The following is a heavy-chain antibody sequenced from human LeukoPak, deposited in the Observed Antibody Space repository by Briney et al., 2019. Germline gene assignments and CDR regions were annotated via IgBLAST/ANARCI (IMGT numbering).Heavy chain of an antibody. V-gene: IGHV3-23*01. CDR3: AKVVTAINYYYYYGMDV. Sequence: PGGSLRLSCAASGFTFSSYAMSWVRQAPGKGLEWVSAISGSGGSTYYADSVKGRITISRDNSKNTLYLQMNSLRAEDTAVYYCAKVVTAINYYYYYGMDVWGQGTTVTVSS. J-gene: IGHJ6*02. D-gene: IGHD2-21*02. CDR2: ISGSGGST. CDR1: GFTFSSYA.